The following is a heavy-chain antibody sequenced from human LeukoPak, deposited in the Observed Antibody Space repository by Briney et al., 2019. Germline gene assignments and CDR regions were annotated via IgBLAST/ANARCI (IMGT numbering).Heavy chain of an antibody. Sequence: SETLSLTCTVSGGSISSSSYYWGWIRQPPGKGLEWIGSIYYSGSTYYNPSLKSRVTISVDTSKNQFSLKLSSVTAADTAVYYCARSNSGSYGCDYWGQGTLVTVSS. J-gene: IGHJ4*02. V-gene: IGHV4-39*07. D-gene: IGHD1-26*01. CDR2: IYYSGST. CDR3: ARSNSGSYGCDY. CDR1: GGSISSSSYY.